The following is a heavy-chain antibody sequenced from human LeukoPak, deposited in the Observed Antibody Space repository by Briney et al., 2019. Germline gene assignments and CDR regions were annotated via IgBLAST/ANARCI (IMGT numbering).Heavy chain of an antibody. CDR1: GGSFRDFY. Sequence: SETLSLTCAGYGGSFRDFYWTWIRQPPGKGLEWIGEIHHSGSTNYKPSLKSRVTISVDTSKNQFSLKLTSLTAADTAVYYCARVVGRYYKIDFWGQEPRSPSP. J-gene: IGHJ4*01. D-gene: IGHD1-26*01. V-gene: IGHV4-34*01. CDR2: IHHSGST. CDR3: ARVVGRYYKIDF.